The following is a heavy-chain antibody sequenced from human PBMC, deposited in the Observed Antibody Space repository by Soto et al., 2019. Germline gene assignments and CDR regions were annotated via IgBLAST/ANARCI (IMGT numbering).Heavy chain of an antibody. CDR1: GYPFTSYD. CDR3: ARGVDEGVVV. Sequence: QVQLVQSGTEVTKPGASVKVSCKASGYPFTSYDIYWVRQAIGQGLEWMGWMSPNSGATGYAQKFQDRVIMNRDTSIYTAYTELSNLISDDTAIYYCARGVDEGVVVWGQGTTVTVSS. J-gene: IGHJ6*02. V-gene: IGHV1-8*01. CDR2: MSPNSGAT.